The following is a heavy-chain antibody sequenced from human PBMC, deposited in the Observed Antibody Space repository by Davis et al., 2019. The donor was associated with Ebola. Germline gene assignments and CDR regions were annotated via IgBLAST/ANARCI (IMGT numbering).Heavy chain of an antibody. J-gene: IGHJ4*02. CDR3: ARRTTIFGEEFDY. D-gene: IGHD3-3*01. V-gene: IGHV5-51*01. CDR1: GYSFTSYW. CDR2: IYPGDSDT. Sequence: PGGSLRLSCKGSGYSFTSYWIGWVRQLPGKGLEWMGIIYPGDSDTRYSPSFQGQVTISADKSISTAYLQWSSLKASDTAMYYCARRTTIFGEEFDYWGQGTLVTVSS.